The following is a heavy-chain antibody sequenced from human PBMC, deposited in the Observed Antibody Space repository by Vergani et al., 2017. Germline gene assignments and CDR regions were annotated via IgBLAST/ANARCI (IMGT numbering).Heavy chain of an antibody. J-gene: IGHJ6*03. CDR1: GYTFTSYG. CDR3: ARVVDYDFWSGLNYYYYYYMDV. Sequence: QVQLVQSGAEVKKPGASVKVSCKASGYTFTSYGISWVRQAPGQGLEWMGWISAYNGNTNYAQKLQGRVTMTTDTSTSTGYMELRSLRSDDTAVYYCARVVDYDFWSGLNYYYYYYMDVWGKGTTVTVSS. V-gene: IGHV1-18*01. D-gene: IGHD3-3*01. CDR2: ISAYNGNT.